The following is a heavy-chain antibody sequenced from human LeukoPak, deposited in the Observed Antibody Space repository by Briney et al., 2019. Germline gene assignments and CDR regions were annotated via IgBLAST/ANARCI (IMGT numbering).Heavy chain of an antibody. Sequence: SETLSLTCNVSGVSLSTSHWNWVRQRPGKGLEWIGCLSYTGKTDYNPSLKSRVSISLGSSNNHFSLKLTSVTAADTAVYYCSEGYFEPFDHWGQGVLVTVSS. D-gene: IGHD2/OR15-2a*01. J-gene: IGHJ4*02. V-gene: IGHV4-59*01. CDR2: LSYTGKT. CDR1: GVSLSTSH. CDR3: SEGYFEPFDH.